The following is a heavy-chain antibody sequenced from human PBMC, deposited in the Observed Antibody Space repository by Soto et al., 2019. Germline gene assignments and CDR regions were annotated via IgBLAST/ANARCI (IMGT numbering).Heavy chain of an antibody. Sequence: PSETLSLTCTVSGGSISSYYWSWIRQPPGKGLEWIGYIYYSGSTNYNPSLKSRVTISVDTSKNQFSLKLSSVTAADTAVYYCARHVSTVTLYYYYYGMDVWGQGTTVTVSS. CDR3: ARHVSTVTLYYYYYGMDV. CDR2: IYYSGST. J-gene: IGHJ6*02. CDR1: GGSISSYY. V-gene: IGHV4-59*08. D-gene: IGHD4-17*01.